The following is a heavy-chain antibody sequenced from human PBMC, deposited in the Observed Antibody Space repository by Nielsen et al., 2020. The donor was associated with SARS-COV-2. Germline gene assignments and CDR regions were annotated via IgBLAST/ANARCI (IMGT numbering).Heavy chain of an antibody. CDR2: INPNTGNT. CDR1: GYTFTGYY. V-gene: IGHV1-2*04. CDR3: ARRGHDNSGYYWDY. Sequence: ASVKVSCKASGYTFTGYYIHWVRQAPGQGLEWMGWINPNTGNTKYAQKFQDWVTMTRDTSINTAYIELSRLRSDDMAVYFYARRGHDNSGYYWDYWGQVTPVTVSS. D-gene: IGHD3-22*01. J-gene: IGHJ4*02.